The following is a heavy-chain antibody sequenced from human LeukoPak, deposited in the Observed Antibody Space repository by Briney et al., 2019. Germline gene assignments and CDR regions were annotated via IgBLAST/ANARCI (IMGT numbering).Heavy chain of an antibody. CDR1: GFTFSSYS. V-gene: IGHV3-48*01. J-gene: IGHJ3*02. CDR3: ARDGGYDFWSGYPHDAFDI. CDR2: ISSSSSTI. D-gene: IGHD3-3*01. Sequence: GGSLRLSCAASGFTFSSYSMNWVRQAPGKGLEWVSYISSSSSTIYYADSVKGRFTISRDNAKNSLYLQMNSLRAEDTAVYYCARDGGYDFWSGYPHDAFDIWGQGTMVTVSS.